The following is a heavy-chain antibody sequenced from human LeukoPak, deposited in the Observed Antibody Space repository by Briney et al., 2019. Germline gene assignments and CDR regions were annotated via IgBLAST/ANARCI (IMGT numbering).Heavy chain of an antibody. D-gene: IGHD3-22*01. CDR1: GYTFSTYG. J-gene: IGHJ3*02. CDR2: ISAFKGNT. V-gene: IGHV1-18*01. CDR3: ARDFLSYDGSENHFEDTFDI. Sequence: ASVKVSCKASGYTFSTYGISWVRQAPGQGLERMGWISAFKGNTNYAQKLQGRVTMTTDTSTTTAYMELRSLSSDDTAVYYCARDFLSYDGSENHFEDTFDIWGQGTMVTVSS.